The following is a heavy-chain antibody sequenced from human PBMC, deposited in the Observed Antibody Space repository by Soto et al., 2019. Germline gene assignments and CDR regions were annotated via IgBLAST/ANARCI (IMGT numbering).Heavy chain of an antibody. CDR3: AKVRYSSPMGYYYGMDV. CDR1: RVAFSKYI. J-gene: IGHJ6*02. D-gene: IGHD6-19*01. V-gene: IGHV1-69*13. Sequence: SVKVSCKASRVAFSKYIVTWVRQAPGLGLEWVGGIIPIFGTANYAQKFQGRVTITADESTSTSYMEVNNLRSEDTAVYYCAKVRYSSPMGYYYGMDVWGQGTTVTVSS. CDR2: IIPIFGTA.